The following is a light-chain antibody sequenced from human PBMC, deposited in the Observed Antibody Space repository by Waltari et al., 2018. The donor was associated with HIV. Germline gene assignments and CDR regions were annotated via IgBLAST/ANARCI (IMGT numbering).Light chain of an antibody. CDR3: GTWDSRLSAYV. CDR1: SSNIENHY. CDR2: DDN. J-gene: IGLJ1*01. Sequence: QSVLTQPPSVSAAPGQKVTIPCSGSSSNIENHYVSWYHQVPGTAPKLLIFDDNRRPSGIPDRFTGSRAATSATLGITGLQAGDEADYYCGTWDSRLSAYVFGTGTKVTVL. V-gene: IGLV1-51*01.